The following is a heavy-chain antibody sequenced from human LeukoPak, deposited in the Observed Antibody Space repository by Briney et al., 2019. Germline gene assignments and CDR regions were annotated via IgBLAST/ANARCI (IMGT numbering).Heavy chain of an antibody. J-gene: IGHJ6*03. CDR1: GGTFSSYA. CDR2: IIPIFGTA. CDR3: ARGVPYYYYYMDV. V-gene: IGHV1-69*05. Sequence: ASVKVSCKASGGTFSSYAISWVRQAPGQGLEWMGGIIPIFGTANYAQRFQGRVTITTDESTSTAYMELSSLRSEDTAVYYCARGVPYYYYYMDVWGKGTTVTVSS.